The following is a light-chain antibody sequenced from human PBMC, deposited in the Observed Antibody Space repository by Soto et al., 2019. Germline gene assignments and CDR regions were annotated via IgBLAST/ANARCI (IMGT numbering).Light chain of an antibody. Sequence: QSALTQPASVSGSPGQSITISCTGTSSDVGGYNYVSWYQQHPGKAPKLMIYEVSNRPSGVSNRFSGSKSGNTASLTISGLQAEDEAHYYCSSFTRASTRVFGGGTQLTV. CDR1: SSDVGGYNY. V-gene: IGLV2-14*01. J-gene: IGLJ3*02. CDR2: EVS. CDR3: SSFTRASTRV.